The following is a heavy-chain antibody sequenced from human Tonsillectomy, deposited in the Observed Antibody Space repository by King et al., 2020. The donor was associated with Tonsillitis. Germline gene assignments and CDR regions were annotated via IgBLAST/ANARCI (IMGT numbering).Heavy chain of an antibody. J-gene: IGHJ4*02. D-gene: IGHD6-25*01. CDR2: INPNSGGT. V-gene: IGHV1-2*02. Sequence: QLVQSGAEVKKPGASVKVSCKASGYTFTGYYIHWVRQAPGQGLEWMGWINPNSGGTNYTQKFQGRVTMTRDTPITTAYMELTSLGSDDTAVYYCARGSGGFEYGGQGTLVTVSS. CDR3: ARGSGGFEY. CDR1: GYTFTGYY.